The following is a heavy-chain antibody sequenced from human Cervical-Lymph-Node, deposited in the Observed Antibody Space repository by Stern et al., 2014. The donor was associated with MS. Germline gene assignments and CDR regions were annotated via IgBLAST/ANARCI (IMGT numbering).Heavy chain of an antibody. V-gene: IGHV1-18*01. CDR3: RAGSDAFDV. CDR1: GYTFTEYA. J-gene: IGHJ3*01. D-gene: IGHD6-13*01. CDR2: IGTNLGNT. Sequence: VQLLQSGAEVKKPGASVKVSCKASGYTFTEYAISWVRQAPGQGLEWMGWIGTNLGNTNYAQRFQDRVTLATDKSTNTVYMELRNLRSDDTAVYFCRAGSDAFDVWGQGTLVAVSS.